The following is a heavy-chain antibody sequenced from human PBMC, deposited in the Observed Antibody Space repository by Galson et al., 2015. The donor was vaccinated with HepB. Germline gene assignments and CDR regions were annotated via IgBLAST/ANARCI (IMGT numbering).Heavy chain of an antibody. J-gene: IGHJ3*02. V-gene: IGHV3-64D*06. D-gene: IGHD6-13*01. CDR1: GFTFSSYA. CDR2: ISSNGGST. CDR3: VKDKESPHSSSWYGGYAFDI. Sequence: SLRLSCAASGFTFSSYAMHWVRQAPGKGLEYVSAISSNGGSTYYADSVKGRFTISRDNSKNTLYLQMSSLRAEDTAVYYCVKDKESPHSSSWYGGYAFDIWGQGTMVTVSS.